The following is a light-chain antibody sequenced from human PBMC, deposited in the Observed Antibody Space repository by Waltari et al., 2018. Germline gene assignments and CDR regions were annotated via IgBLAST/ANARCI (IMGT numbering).Light chain of an antibody. Sequence: DIVVTQSPDSLAVSLGERATSNCKPSQSLCPTNNKNYLAWYQQKPGQPPKLLIYWASTRESGVPDRFSGSGSGTDFTLTISSLQAEDVAVYYCQQYYSTPRTFGPGTKVDIK. CDR3: QQYYSTPRT. V-gene: IGKV4-1*01. J-gene: IGKJ3*01. CDR1: QSLCPTNNKNY. CDR2: WAS.